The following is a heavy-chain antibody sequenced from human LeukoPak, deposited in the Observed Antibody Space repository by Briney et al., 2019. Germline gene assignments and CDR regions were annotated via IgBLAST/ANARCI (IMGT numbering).Heavy chain of an antibody. CDR1: GGSISSSSYY. CDR2: IYYSGSA. J-gene: IGHJ4*02. Sequence: SETLSLTCTVSGGSISSSSYYWGWIRQPPGKGLEWIGNIYYSGSAYFDPSLRSRVTMSVDTSKNHFSLKLSSVTAADTAVYYCVRQTGGTSSIADWGQGTLVTVSP. CDR3: VRQTGGTSSIAD. D-gene: IGHD6-6*01. V-gene: IGHV4-39*01.